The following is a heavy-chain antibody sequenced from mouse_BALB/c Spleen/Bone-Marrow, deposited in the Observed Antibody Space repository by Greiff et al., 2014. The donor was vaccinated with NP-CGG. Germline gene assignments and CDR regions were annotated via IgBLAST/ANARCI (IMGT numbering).Heavy chain of an antibody. CDR1: GFSLTSYG. V-gene: IGHV2-2*02. D-gene: IGHD2-12*01. Sequence: VQLVESGTGLVQPSQSLSITCTVSGFSLTSYGVHWVRQSPGKGLEWLGVIWSGGSTDYNAPFISRLNISKDNSKSQVFFKMNSLQANDTAIYYCARNPIRRNAMDYWGQGTSVTVSS. CDR2: IWSGGST. CDR3: ARNPIRRNAMDY. J-gene: IGHJ4*01.